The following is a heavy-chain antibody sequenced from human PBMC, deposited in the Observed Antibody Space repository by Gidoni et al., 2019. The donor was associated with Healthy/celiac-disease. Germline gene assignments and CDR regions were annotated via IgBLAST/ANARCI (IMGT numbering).Heavy chain of an antibody. J-gene: IGHJ4*02. CDR2: SGST. D-gene: IGHD3-3*01. V-gene: IGHV4-59*01. CDR3: ARVRYDFWSVVFDY. Sequence: SGSTNYNPSLKSRVTISVDTSKNQFSLKLSSVTAADTAVYYCARVRYDFWSVVFDYWGQGTLVTVSS.